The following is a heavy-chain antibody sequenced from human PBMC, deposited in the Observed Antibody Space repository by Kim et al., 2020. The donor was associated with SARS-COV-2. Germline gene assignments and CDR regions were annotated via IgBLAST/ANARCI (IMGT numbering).Heavy chain of an antibody. CDR1: GDSVSSNSAA. V-gene: IGHV6-1*01. J-gene: IGHJ4*02. Sequence: QTLSLTCAISGDSVSSNSAAWNWIRQSPSRGLEWLGXTYYKSKWYNDYAVSVKXRITXNPDTSKTQFSLQLNSVTPEDTAVYFCTRGEKFDSWGQGALVTVSS. CDR2: TYYKSKWYN. CDR3: TRGEKFDS. D-gene: IGHD1-26*01.